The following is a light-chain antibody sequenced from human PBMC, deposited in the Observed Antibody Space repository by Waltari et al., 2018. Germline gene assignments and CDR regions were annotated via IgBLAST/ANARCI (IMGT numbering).Light chain of an antibody. CDR3: QAWDSSTDVV. V-gene: IGLV3-1*01. CDR1: KLEDQY. CDR2: QDS. Sequence: YELTQPPSVSVSPGQTASITCSGDKLEDQYASWYQQKAGQSPVLVIHQDSRRPSGIPERFSGSSSGNTATLTISGTQPMDEADYYCQAWDSSTDVVFGGGTRLTVL. J-gene: IGLJ2*01.